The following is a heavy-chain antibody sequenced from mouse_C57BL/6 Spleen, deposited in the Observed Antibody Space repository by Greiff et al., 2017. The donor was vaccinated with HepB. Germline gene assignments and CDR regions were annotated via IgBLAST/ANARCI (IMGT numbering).Heavy chain of an antibody. V-gene: IGHV5-17*01. D-gene: IGHD1-1*01. CDR2: ISSGSSTI. CDR3: ARSGITTDYAMDY. CDR1: GFTFSDYG. Sequence: DVMLVESGGGLVKPGGSLKLSCAASGFTFSDYGMHWVRQAPEKGLEWVAYISSGSSTIYYADTVKGRFTISRENAKNTLFLQMTSLRSEDTAMYYCARSGITTDYAMDYWGQGTSVTVSS. J-gene: IGHJ4*01.